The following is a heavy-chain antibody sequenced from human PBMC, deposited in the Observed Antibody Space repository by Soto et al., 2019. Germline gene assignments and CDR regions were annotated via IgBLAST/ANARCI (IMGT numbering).Heavy chain of an antibody. CDR1: GYTFISYG. CDR3: ARDKGDGSGSYYGY. D-gene: IGHD3-10*01. V-gene: IGHV1-18*01. CDR2: ISADNGNT. J-gene: IGHJ4*02. Sequence: QVQLVQSGAEVKKPGASVKVSCKASGYTFISYGINWVRQAPGQGLEWMGWISADNGNTNYAQKLQGRVTLTTDTSTSTASMALRSLRSDDTAVYYCARDKGDGSGSYYGYWGQGTLVTVSS.